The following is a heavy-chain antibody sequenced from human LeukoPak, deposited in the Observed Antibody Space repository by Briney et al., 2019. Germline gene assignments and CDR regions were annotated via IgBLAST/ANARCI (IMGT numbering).Heavy chain of an antibody. CDR2: IFSSGGSP. Sequence: GGSLRLSCEASGFTFGSFAMYWVRQAPGKGLDWIAGIFSSGGSPHYADSVKGRFTISRDNSKNTVYLQINSLRAEDTAVYYCGKTTAGYSSGQKPAWPVDYWGQGTLVTVSS. V-gene: IGHV3-23*01. CDR3: GKTTAGYSSGQKPAWPVDY. J-gene: IGHJ4*02. D-gene: IGHD5-18*01. CDR1: GFTFGSFA.